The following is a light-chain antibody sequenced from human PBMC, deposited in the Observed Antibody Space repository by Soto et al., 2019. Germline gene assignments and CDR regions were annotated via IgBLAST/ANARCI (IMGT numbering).Light chain of an antibody. CDR1: QSISNY. Sequence: DIQMTQSPSSLSASVGDRVTITCRASQSISNYLNWYQQKPGKAPNLLIYAASSLQSGVPSRFSGSGSGTDFTLTISSLQPEDFATYFCQQYDNLITFGKGTRLEIK. J-gene: IGKJ5*01. CDR2: AAS. CDR3: QQYDNLIT. V-gene: IGKV1-39*01.